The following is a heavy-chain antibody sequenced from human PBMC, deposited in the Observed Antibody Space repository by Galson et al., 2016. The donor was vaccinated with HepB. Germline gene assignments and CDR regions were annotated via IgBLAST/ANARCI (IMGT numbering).Heavy chain of an antibody. J-gene: IGHJ4*02. V-gene: IGHV1-45*02. CDR1: GYTFTYRY. D-gene: IGHD5-24*01. CDR2: ITPSNGNA. Sequence: SVKVSCKASGYTFTYRYLHWVRQAPGQTLEWMGWITPSNGNANYAQKFKDRVTFTRDTSMSAGYMELSSLRSEDTAIYYCVGGYNEVGDYWGQGTLVTVSS. CDR3: VGGYNEVGDY.